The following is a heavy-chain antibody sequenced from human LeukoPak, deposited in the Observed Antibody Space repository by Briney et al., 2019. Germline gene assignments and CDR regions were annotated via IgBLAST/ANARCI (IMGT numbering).Heavy chain of an antibody. D-gene: IGHD3-10*01. V-gene: IGHV3-23*01. CDR3: AIRSYGSGSC. J-gene: IGHJ4*02. Sequence: GGSLRLSCAASGFTFSSYAMSWVRQAPGKGLEWVSAISGSGGSTYYADSVKGRFTISRDNSKNTLYLQMNSLGAEDTAVYYCAIRSYGSGSCWGQGTLVTVSS. CDR2: ISGSGGST. CDR1: GFTFSSYA.